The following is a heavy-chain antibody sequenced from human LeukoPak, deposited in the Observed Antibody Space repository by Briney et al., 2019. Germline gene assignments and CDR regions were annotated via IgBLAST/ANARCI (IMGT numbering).Heavy chain of an antibody. D-gene: IGHD2-21*01. CDR3: AKSRAYSQDPVDY. Sequence: GGSLRLSCAASGFTFNSYAMIWVRQAPGQGLEWVSGIGGSGVITYYADSVKGRFTLSRDNSKNTLYLQMNSLRAEDTAVYYCAKSRAYSQDPVDYWGQGTLVTVSS. J-gene: IGHJ4*02. V-gene: IGHV3-23*01. CDR2: IGGSGVIT. CDR1: GFTFNSYA.